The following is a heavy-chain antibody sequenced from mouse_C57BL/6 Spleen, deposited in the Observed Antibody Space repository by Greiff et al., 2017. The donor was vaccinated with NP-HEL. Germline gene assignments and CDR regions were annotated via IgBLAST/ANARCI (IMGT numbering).Heavy chain of an antibody. Sequence: VQLQQPGAELVKPGASVKLSCKASGYTFTSYWMQWVKQRPGQGLEWIGEIDPSDSYTNYNQKFKGKATLTVDTSSSTAYMQLSSLTSEDSAVYYCARPTVVAYYYAMDYWGQGTSVTVSS. CDR3: ARPTVVAYYYAMDY. V-gene: IGHV1-50*01. D-gene: IGHD1-1*01. CDR2: IDPSDSYT. J-gene: IGHJ4*01. CDR1: GYTFTSYW.